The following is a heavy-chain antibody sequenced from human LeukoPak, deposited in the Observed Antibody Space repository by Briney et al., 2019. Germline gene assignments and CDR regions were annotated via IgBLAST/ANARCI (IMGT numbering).Heavy chain of an antibody. V-gene: IGHV3-7*01. Sequence: PGGSLRLSCAASGFTFSNYWMSWVRQAPGKGLEWVANIKQDGGETYFVDSVKGRFTVSRDNAKNSLYLQMNSLRAEDTAIYYCARDLTSYDSSGPSYFGYWGQGTLVTVSS. J-gene: IGHJ4*02. CDR1: GFTFSNYW. CDR3: ARDLTSYDSSGPSYFGY. D-gene: IGHD3-22*01. CDR2: IKQDGGET.